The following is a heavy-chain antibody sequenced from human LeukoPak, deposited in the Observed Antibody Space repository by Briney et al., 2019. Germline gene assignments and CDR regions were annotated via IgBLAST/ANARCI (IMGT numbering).Heavy chain of an antibody. CDR3: ARDTGSGWPMINY. CDR2: INPNSGGT. D-gene: IGHD6-19*01. CDR1: GYTFTGYY. V-gene: IGHV1-2*04. Sequence: ASVKVSCKASGYTFTGYYMHWVRQAPGQGLEWMGWINPNSGGTNYAQKFQGWVTMTRDTSISTAYMELSRLRSDDTAVYYCARDTGSGWPMINYWGQGTLVTVSS. J-gene: IGHJ4*02.